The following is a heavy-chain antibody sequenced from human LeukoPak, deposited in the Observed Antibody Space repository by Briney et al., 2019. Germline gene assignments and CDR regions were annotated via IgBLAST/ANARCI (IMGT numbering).Heavy chain of an antibody. CDR1: GGSFSGYY. Sequence: SETLSLTCAVYGGSFSGYYWSWIRQPPVKGLEWIGEINHSGSTYYNPSLKSRVTISVDTSKNQFSLKLSSVTAADTAVHYCARGPGTTDWGQGTLVTVSS. J-gene: IGHJ4*02. V-gene: IGHV4-34*01. CDR2: INHSGST. CDR3: ARGPGTTD. D-gene: IGHD1-7*01.